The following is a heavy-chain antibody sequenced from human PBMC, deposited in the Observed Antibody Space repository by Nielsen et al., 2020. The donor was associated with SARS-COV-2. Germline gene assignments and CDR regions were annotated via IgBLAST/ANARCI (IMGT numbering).Heavy chain of an antibody. CDR2: ISWNSGSI. J-gene: IGHJ4*02. D-gene: IGHD3-3*01. CDR3: ANFGDYSDY. CDR1: GFTFDDYA. Sequence: GGSLRLSCAASGFTFDDYAMHWVRQAPGKGLEWVSGISWNSGSIGYADSVKGRFTISRDSAKNSLYLQMNSLRAEDTALYYCANFGDYSDYWGQGTLVTVSS. V-gene: IGHV3-9*01.